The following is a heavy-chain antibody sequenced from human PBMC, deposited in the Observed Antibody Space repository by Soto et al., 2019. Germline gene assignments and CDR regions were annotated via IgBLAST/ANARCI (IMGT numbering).Heavy chain of an antibody. CDR3: VTEGGNRGARSLGYFNY. CDR2: IWDDGSKK. Sequence: QVQLVESGGGVVQPGTSLRLSCAASGLNFRGYGFHWVRQAPGKGLDWVAVIWDDGSKKFYADSVKGRFTFSRDDSRNTLFLQINSLRDEDTAIYYCVTEGGNRGARSLGYFNYWGQGTLVTVSS. D-gene: IGHD5-12*01. J-gene: IGHJ4*02. CDR1: GLNFRGYG. V-gene: IGHV3-33*01.